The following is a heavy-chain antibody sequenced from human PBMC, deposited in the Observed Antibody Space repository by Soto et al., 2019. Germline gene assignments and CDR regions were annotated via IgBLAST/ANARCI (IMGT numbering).Heavy chain of an antibody. V-gene: IGHV3-23*01. CDR2: IGGGGADT. CDR1: RFTFSDYA. CDR3: AKDAVPYNGMWDWFDP. Sequence: DVQLLESGGGLVQPGGSLTLSCAASRFTFSDYAMSWVRQAPGKGLEWVSAIGGGGADTYDADSVKGRFTISRDNSRSTLYLQMNRLRDEDTAVYYCAKDAVPYNGMWDWFDPWGQGTLVTVSS. J-gene: IGHJ5*02. D-gene: IGHD1-26*01.